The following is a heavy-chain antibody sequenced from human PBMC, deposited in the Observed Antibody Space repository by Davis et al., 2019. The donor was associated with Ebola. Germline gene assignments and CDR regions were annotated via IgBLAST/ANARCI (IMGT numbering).Heavy chain of an antibody. V-gene: IGHV4-39*07. CDR3: ARHWSSSSGFDY. CDR2: IYYSGNT. J-gene: IGHJ4*02. CDR1: GGSISNSFYN. Sequence: MPSETLSLTCTVSGGSISNSFYNWGWIRQTPEKGLEWIASIYYSGNTYYNPSLKSRVTISVDTSKNQFSLKLSSVTAADTAVYYCARHWSSSSGFDYWGQGTLVTVSS. D-gene: IGHD6-6*01.